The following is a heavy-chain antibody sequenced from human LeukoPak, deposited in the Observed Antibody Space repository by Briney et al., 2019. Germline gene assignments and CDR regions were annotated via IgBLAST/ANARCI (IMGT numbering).Heavy chain of an antibody. J-gene: IGHJ5*02. Sequence: PSETLSLTCTVSGGPISSYYWSWIRQPAGKGLEWIGRIYTSGSTNYNPSLKSRVTMSVDTSKNQFSLKLSSVTAADTAVYYCARGRYYYDSSGGNWFDPWGQGTLVTVSS. D-gene: IGHD3-22*01. CDR2: IYTSGST. CDR1: GGPISSYY. CDR3: ARGRYYYDSSGGNWFDP. V-gene: IGHV4-4*07.